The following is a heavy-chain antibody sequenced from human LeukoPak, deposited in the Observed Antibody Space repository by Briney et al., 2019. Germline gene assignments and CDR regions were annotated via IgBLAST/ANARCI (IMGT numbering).Heavy chain of an antibody. Sequence: PGGSLRLSCAASGFTLDDYAMHWVRQAPGKGLEWVSGISWNSGSIVYAESVKGRFTISRDNAKNALYLQMNSLRAEDMAVYYCARGDSSSSGWFDPWGQGTLVTVSS. CDR3: ARGDSSSSGWFDP. CDR1: GFTLDDYA. D-gene: IGHD6-6*01. V-gene: IGHV3-9*03. J-gene: IGHJ5*02. CDR2: ISWNSGSI.